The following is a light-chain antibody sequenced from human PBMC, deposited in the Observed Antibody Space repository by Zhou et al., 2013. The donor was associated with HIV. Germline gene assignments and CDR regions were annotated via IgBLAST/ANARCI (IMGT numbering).Light chain of an antibody. Sequence: DIQMTQSPSAMSASVGDRVTITCRASQDVSDYLAWFQQKPGKIPKRLIFSASSLQSGVPSRFSGSGSGTEFTLTISSLQLEDFATYFCLQHNSLPQTFGQGTKVEIK. J-gene: IGKJ1*01. V-gene: IGKV1-17*03. CDR1: QDVSDY. CDR3: LQHNSLPQT. CDR2: SAS.